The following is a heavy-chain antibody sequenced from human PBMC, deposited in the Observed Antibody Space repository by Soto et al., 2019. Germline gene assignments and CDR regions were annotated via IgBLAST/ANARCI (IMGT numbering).Heavy chain of an antibody. V-gene: IGHV5-51*01. J-gene: IGHJ6*02. CDR1: GYSFTSYW. CDR2: IYPGDSNT. CDR3: ARHAYDFWSGHPNPRYYYGMDV. D-gene: IGHD3-3*01. Sequence: PGESLKISCKGSGYSFTSYWIGWVRQMPGKGLEWMGIIYPGDSNTRYSPSIQGQVTISVDKSISTAYLQWTSLKATDTAMYYCARHAYDFWSGHPNPRYYYGMDVWGQGTTVTVSS.